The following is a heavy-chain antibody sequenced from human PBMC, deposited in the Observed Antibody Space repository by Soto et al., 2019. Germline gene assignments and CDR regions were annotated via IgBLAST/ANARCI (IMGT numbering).Heavy chain of an antibody. CDR1: GGSISSGGYY. Sequence: SETLSLTCTVSGGSISSGGYYWSGIRQHPGKGLEWIGYIYYSGSTYYNPSLKSRVTISVDTSKNQFSLKLSSVTAADTAVYYCARAGSGSYQYYYYGMDVWGQGTTVTVSS. CDR3: ARAGSGSYQYYYYGMDV. V-gene: IGHV4-31*03. J-gene: IGHJ6*02. D-gene: IGHD3-10*01. CDR2: IYYSGST.